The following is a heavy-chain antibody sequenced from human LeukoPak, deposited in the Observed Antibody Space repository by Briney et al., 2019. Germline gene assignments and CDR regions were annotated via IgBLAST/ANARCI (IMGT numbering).Heavy chain of an antibody. Sequence: GGSLRLSCAASGFTFSSYGMSWVRQAPGKRLEWVSAISGSGGSTYYADSVKGRFTISRDNSKNTLYLQMNSLRAEDTAVYYCAKEGKEWELYSDFDYWGQGTLVTVSS. CDR3: AKEGKEWELYSDFDY. CDR1: GFTFSSYG. V-gene: IGHV3-23*01. CDR2: ISGSGGST. D-gene: IGHD1-26*01. J-gene: IGHJ4*02.